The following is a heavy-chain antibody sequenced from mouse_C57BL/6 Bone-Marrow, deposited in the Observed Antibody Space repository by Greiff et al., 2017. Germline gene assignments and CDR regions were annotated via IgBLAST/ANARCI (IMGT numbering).Heavy chain of an antibody. CDR3: ARPYYSNYWYFDV. Sequence: VQLQQPGAELVKPGASVKMSCKASGYTFPSSWITWVKQRPGQGLEWIGDIFPGSGSTNYNEKFKSKATLTVDTSSSTAYMQLRSLTSENSAVYYCARPYYSNYWYFDVWGTGTTVTVSS. CDR1: GYTFPSSW. V-gene: IGHV1-55*01. CDR2: IFPGSGST. J-gene: IGHJ1*03. D-gene: IGHD2-5*01.